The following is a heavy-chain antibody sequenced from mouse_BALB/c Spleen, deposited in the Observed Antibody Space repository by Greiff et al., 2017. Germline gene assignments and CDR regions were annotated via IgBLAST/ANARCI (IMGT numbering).Heavy chain of an antibody. Sequence: VQLQQSGPELVKPGASVKIPCKASGYTFTDYNMDWVKQSHGKSLEWIGDINPNNGGTIYNQKFKGKATLTVDKSSSTAYMELRSLTSEDTAVYYCARGDGNYPYWYFDVWGAGTTVTVSS. V-gene: IGHV1-18*01. CDR3: ARGDGNYPYWYFDV. D-gene: IGHD2-1*01. CDR2: INPNNGGT. CDR1: GYTFTDYN. J-gene: IGHJ1*01.